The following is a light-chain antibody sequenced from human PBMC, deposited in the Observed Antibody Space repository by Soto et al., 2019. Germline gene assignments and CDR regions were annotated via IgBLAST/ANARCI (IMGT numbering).Light chain of an antibody. CDR1: SSDVGGYNY. J-gene: IGLJ3*02. Sequence: QSALTQPPSASGSPGQSVTISCTGTSSDVGGYNYVSWYQQHPGKAPKLMIYEVNKRPSGVPDRFSGSKSGDTASLTGSGLQAEDEADYYCSSYAGSNFWVFGGGTKLTVL. CDR2: EVN. V-gene: IGLV2-8*01. CDR3: SSYAGSNFWV.